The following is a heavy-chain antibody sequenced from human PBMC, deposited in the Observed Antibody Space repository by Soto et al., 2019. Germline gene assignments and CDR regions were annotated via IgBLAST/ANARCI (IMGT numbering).Heavy chain of an antibody. J-gene: IGHJ6*02. CDR3: TRDPGYYHGMDV. CDR1: GDSVSSNSAA. CDR2: TYYRSKWYN. Sequence: SQTLSLTCDISGDSVSSNSAAWNWIRQSPSRGLEWLGRTYYRSKWYNECALSVKSRITINPDTSKNRFSLHLSSVTPEDTAVYYCTRDPGYYHGMDVWGQGTTVTVSS. V-gene: IGHV6-1*01.